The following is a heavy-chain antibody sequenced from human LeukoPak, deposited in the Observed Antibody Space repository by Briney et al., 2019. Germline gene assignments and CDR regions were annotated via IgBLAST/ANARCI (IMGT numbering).Heavy chain of an antibody. CDR3: ARSDSGSIPPLDY. CDR1: AGSVTPYY. J-gene: IGHJ4*02. CDR2: IHYSGST. V-gene: IGHV4-59*02. Sequence: PSETLSLTCTVSAGSVTPYYWSWIRQPPGKGLEWLGHIHYSGSTQYNPSLRSRVTLSVDTSKNQFSLKVTSVTAADTAIYYCARSDSGSIPPLDYWGQGTLVTVSS. D-gene: IGHD2-2*01.